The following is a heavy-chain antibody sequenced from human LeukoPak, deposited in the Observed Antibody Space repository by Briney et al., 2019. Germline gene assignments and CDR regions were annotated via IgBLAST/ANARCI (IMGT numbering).Heavy chain of an antibody. CDR1: GFTFSSYS. CDR2: ISSSSSYI. V-gene: IGHV3-21*04. J-gene: IGHJ6*02. CDR3: ARGSSSYYGLDV. D-gene: IGHD3-10*01. Sequence: GGSLRLSCAASGFTFSSYSMNWVRQAPGKGLEWVSSISSSSSYIYYADSVKGRFTISRDNVKKSLYLQMNSLRVEDTAVYYCARGSSSYYGLDVWGQGTTVTVSS.